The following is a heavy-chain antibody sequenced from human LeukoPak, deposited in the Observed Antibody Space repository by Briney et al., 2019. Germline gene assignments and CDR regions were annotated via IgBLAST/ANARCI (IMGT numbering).Heavy chain of an antibody. Sequence: SETLSLTCTVSGVSISSGGYYWSWIRQHPGKGLEWIGYIYYSGSTYYNPSLKSRVTISVDTSKNQFSLKLSSVTAADTAVYYCAASAGAAAGTFDYWGQGTLVTVSS. J-gene: IGHJ4*02. CDR2: IYYSGST. CDR3: AASAGAAAGTFDY. V-gene: IGHV4-31*03. CDR1: GVSISSGGYY. D-gene: IGHD6-13*01.